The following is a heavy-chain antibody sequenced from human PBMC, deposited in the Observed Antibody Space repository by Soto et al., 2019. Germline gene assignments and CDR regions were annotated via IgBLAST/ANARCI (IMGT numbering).Heavy chain of an antibody. CDR1: GYSFTSYW. J-gene: IGHJ6*02. CDR2: IYPGDSDT. Sequence: PGESLKISCKGSGYSFTSYWIGWVRQMPGKGLEWMGIIYPGDSDTRYSPSFQGQVTISADKSISTAYLQWSSLKASDTAMYYCARAYNGGYYYYGMDVWGQGTTVTVSS. V-gene: IGHV5-51*01. D-gene: IGHD2-8*01. CDR3: ARAYNGGYYYYGMDV.